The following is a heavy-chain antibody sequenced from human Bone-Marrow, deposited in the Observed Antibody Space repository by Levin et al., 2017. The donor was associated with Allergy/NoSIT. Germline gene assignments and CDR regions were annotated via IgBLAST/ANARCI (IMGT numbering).Heavy chain of an antibody. CDR2: ISGSGGST. V-gene: IGHV3-23*01. D-gene: IGHD3-10*01. CDR3: AKVASASYGSGTYMDWFDP. CDR1: GFTFSSYA. Sequence: PGGSLRLSCAASGFTFSSYAMSWVRQAPRKGLEWVSAISGSGGSTYYADSVKGRFTISRDNSKNTLYLQMNSLTAEDTAVYYCAKVASASYGSGTYMDWFDPWGQGTLVTVSS. J-gene: IGHJ5*02.